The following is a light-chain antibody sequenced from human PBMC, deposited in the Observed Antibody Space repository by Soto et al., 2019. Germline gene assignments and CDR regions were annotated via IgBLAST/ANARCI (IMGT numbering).Light chain of an antibody. J-gene: IGKJ5*01. Sequence: DIQMTHSPSTLSASGGDRVTITCRASQSISSWLAWYQQKPGKAPKLLIYDASSLESGVPSRFSGSGSGTEFTLTISGLQPDDFATYYCQQFNSYPITFGQGTRLEIK. CDR2: DAS. V-gene: IGKV1-5*01. CDR3: QQFNSYPIT. CDR1: QSISSW.